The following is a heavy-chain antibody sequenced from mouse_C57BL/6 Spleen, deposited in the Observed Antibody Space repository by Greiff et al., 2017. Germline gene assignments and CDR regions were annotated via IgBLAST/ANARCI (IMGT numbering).Heavy chain of an antibody. CDR2: LNPSNGGT. V-gene: IGHV1-53*01. Sequence: QVQLQQPGPELVKPGASVKLSCKASGYTFTSYWLHWVKQRPGQGLEWIGNLNPSNGGTNYNEKFKSKATLTVDKSSRTAYMQLSSLTSEDTAVDYCAREEYDYDEGWYCDVWGTGTTVTVSS. CDR3: AREEYDYDEGWYCDV. D-gene: IGHD2-4*01. CDR1: GYTFTSYW. J-gene: IGHJ1*03.